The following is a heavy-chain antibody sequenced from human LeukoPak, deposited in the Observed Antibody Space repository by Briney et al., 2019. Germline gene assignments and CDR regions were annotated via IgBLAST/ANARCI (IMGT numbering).Heavy chain of an antibody. CDR2: IYYSGST. J-gene: IGHJ5*02. CDR1: GGSISSHY. V-gene: IGHV4-59*11. CDR3: ARDLRFLEWLSWFDP. D-gene: IGHD3-3*01. Sequence: PSETLSLTGTVSGGSISSHYWSWIRQPPGKGLEWIGYIYYSGSTNYNPSLKSRVTISVDTSKNQFSLKLSSVTAADTAVYYCARDLRFLEWLSWFDPWGQGTLVTVSS.